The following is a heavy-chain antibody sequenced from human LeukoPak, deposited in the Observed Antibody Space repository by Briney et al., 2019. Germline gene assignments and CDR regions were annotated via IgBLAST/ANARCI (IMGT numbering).Heavy chain of an antibody. D-gene: IGHD3-16*01. CDR1: GFTFRSYT. Sequence: GGSLRLSCAASGFTFRSYTMNWVRQAPGKGLEWVSSISSSSRYIYYADSVKGRFTISRDNAKNSLYLQMNSLRTEDTALYYCAKDWGDNYYFDYWGQGTLVTVSS. V-gene: IGHV3-21*04. J-gene: IGHJ4*02. CDR3: AKDWGDNYYFDY. CDR2: ISSSSRYI.